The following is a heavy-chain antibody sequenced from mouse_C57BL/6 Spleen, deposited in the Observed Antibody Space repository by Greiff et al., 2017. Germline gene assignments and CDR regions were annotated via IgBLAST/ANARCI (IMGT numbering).Heavy chain of an antibody. V-gene: IGHV1-64*01. CDR3: ARDFGYYGSSQLDV. CDR1: GYTFTSYW. Sequence: QVQLQQPVAELVKPGASVKLSCKASGYTFTSYWMHWVKQRPGQGLEWIGMIHPNSGSTNYNEKFKSKATLTVDKSSSTAYMQLSSLTSEDSAVYYCARDFGYYGSSQLDVWGTGTTVTVSS. CDR2: IHPNSGST. J-gene: IGHJ1*03. D-gene: IGHD1-1*01.